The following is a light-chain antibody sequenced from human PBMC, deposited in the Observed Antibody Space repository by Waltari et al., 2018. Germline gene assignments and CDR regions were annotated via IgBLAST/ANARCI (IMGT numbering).Light chain of an antibody. Sequence: QSVLTQPPSATGSPGQSFTISCTGTNSDVGAYNYVSWYQQHPGKAPKLLIYEVTKRPAGDPVRYAGSKSGNTAALTVSGIQADDEADYYSSSYAHNNQFVFGTGTKVTVL. CDR3: SSYAHNNQFV. J-gene: IGLJ1*01. V-gene: IGLV2-8*01. CDR1: NSDVGAYNY. CDR2: EVT.